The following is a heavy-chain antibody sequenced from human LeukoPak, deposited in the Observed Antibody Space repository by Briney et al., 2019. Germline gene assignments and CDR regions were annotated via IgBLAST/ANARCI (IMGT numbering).Heavy chain of an antibody. CDR2: ISGSGGST. CDR3: AKGGSSGPYRLYNWFDP. CDR1: GFTFSSCA. Sequence: GRSLRLSCAASGFTFSSCAMSWVRQAPGKGLEWVSAISGSGGSTYYADSVKGRFTISRDNSKNTLYLQMNSLRAEDTAVYYCAKGGSSGPYRLYNWFDPWGQGTLVTVSS. D-gene: IGHD3-22*01. V-gene: IGHV3-23*01. J-gene: IGHJ5*02.